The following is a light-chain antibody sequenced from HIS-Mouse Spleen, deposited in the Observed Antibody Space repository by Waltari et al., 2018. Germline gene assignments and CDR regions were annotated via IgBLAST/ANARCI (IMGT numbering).Light chain of an antibody. CDR1: SSDVGGYHH. Sequence: QSALTQPPSASGSPGQSVTISCTGTSSDVGGYHHVSWYQQHPGKAPKLMIYEVSKRPSGVPDRFSGSKSGNTASLTVSGLQAEDEADYYCSSYAGSNIVVFGGGTKLTVL. V-gene: IGLV2-8*01. J-gene: IGLJ2*01. CDR2: EVS. CDR3: SSYAGSNIVV.